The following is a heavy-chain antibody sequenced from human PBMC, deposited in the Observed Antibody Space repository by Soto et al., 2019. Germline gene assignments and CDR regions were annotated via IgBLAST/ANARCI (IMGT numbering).Heavy chain of an antibody. V-gene: IGHV1-2*02. CDR3: ARPPGYISDWYYFDL. Sequence: ASVNVSCKASGYTFIDYYMHWVRQAPGQGFEWMGRISPRSGGTNYAQKFQGRVTMTWDTSLNTAYMELSSLISEDTAVYYCARPPGYISDWYYFDLWGQGTLVTVSS. J-gene: IGHJ4*02. CDR1: GYTFIDYY. D-gene: IGHD3-9*01. CDR2: ISPRSGGT.